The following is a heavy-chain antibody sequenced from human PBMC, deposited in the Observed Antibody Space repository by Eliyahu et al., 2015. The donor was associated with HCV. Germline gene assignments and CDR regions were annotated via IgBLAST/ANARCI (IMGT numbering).Heavy chain of an antibody. J-gene: IGHJ4*02. D-gene: IGHD2-2*01. V-gene: IGHV1-46*01. CDR2: INPSGGAT. Sequence: QVQLVQSGAEVKKPGASVKVSCKASGYTFTRXXIHWXRQAPGQGLEWMGIINPSGGATIFAQKXQGRVTMTGDTSTTTVYMDLSSLRSDDTAVYYCARGGIGVVPGSGAKDYWGQGTLVTVSS. CDR3: ARGGIGVVPGSGAKDY. CDR1: GYTFTRXX.